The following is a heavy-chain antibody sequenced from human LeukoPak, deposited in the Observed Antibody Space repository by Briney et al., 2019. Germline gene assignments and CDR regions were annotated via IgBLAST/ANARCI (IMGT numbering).Heavy chain of an antibody. J-gene: IGHJ5*02. CDR3: ARDRYYYDSSGSTNWFDP. V-gene: IGHV4-59*01. D-gene: IGHD3-22*01. CDR1: GVSISSYY. Sequence: SETLSLTCTVSGVSISSYYWSWIRQPPGKGLEWIGYIYHSGSTNYNPSLKSRVTISVDTPKNQFSLKLSSVTAADTAVYYCARDRYYYDSSGSTNWFDPWGQGTLVTVSS. CDR2: IYHSGST.